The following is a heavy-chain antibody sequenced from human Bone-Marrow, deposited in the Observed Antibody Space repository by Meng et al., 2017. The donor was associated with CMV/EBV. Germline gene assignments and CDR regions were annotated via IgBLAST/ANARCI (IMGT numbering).Heavy chain of an antibody. CDR3: ARDFGPNDSGTGPY. CDR1: GFTFSSDG. V-gene: IGHV3-33*01. CDR2: ICYDGSNK. J-gene: IGHJ4*02. D-gene: IGHD3-10*01. Sequence: ASGFTFSSDGMDWVRQAPGKGLEWVAVICYDGSNKYYADSVKGRFTISRDNSKNTLYLQMNSLRAEDTAVYYCARDFGPNDSGTGPYWGQGTLVTVSS.